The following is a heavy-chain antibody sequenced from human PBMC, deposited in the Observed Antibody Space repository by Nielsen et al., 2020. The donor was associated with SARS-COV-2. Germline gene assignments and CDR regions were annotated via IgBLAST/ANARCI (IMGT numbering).Heavy chain of an antibody. CDR2: RHYNGNT. Sequence: SETLSLTCTVSGGSISSGGSSWSWIRQHPGKGLEWIASRHYNGNTYYNPPLHRPMISVDTSKNEFSLRLTSVTAADTALYYCARGAGWFDPWGQGTRVTVSS. D-gene: IGHD6-19*01. J-gene: IGHJ5*02. V-gene: IGHV4-31*03. CDR3: ARGAGWFDP. CDR1: GGSISSGGSS.